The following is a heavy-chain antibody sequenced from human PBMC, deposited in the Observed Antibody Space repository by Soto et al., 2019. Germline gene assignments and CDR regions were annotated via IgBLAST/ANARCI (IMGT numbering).Heavy chain of an antibody. CDR2: INHSGST. V-gene: IGHV4-34*01. D-gene: IGHD6-13*01. CDR1: GGSFSGYY. J-gene: IGHJ4*02. CDR3: ARRHSSSCFGY. Sequence: QVQLQQWGAGLLKPSETLSLTCAVYGGSFSGYYWSWIRQPPGKGLEWIGEINHSGSTNYNPSLKCRVTISVDTSKNQFSLKLSSVTAADTAVYYCARRHSSSCFGYWGQGTLVTVSS.